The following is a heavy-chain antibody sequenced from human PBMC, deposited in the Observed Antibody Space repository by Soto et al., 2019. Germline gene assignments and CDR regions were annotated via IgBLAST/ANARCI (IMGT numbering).Heavy chain of an antibody. CDR1: GGSFSGYY. J-gene: IGHJ4*02. Sequence: SETLSLTCAVYGGSFSGYYWSWIRKPPGKGLEWIGEINHSGSTNYNPSLKSRVTISVDTSKNQFSLKLSSVTAADTAVYYCARGNHPNYYGSGSYYKYWGQGTLVTVSS. CDR3: ARGNHPNYYGSGSYYKY. CDR2: INHSGST. V-gene: IGHV4-34*01. D-gene: IGHD3-10*01.